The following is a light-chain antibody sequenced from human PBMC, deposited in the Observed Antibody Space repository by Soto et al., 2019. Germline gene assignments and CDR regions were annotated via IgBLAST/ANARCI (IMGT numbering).Light chain of an antibody. CDR3: QQYNNWPSMYT. Sequence: EIVMTQSQATLSVSPGERATLSCRASQSVSSNLAWYQQKPGQAPRLLIYGASTRATGIPARLSGSGSGTEFTLTISSLQSEDFAVYYCQQYNNWPSMYTFVQGTKLEI. CDR1: QSVSSN. CDR2: GAS. J-gene: IGKJ2*01. V-gene: IGKV3-15*01.